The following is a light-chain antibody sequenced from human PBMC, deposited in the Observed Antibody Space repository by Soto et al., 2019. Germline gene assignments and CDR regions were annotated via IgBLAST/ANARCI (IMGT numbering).Light chain of an antibody. CDR2: AAS. CDR1: QGISSY. V-gene: IGKV1-9*01. J-gene: IGKJ1*01. CDR3: QQYSASPWT. Sequence: DSQMTQSPSSLSAALGEIVTTTCRASQGISSYLAWYQQKPGKAPKLLIYAASTLQSGVPSRFSGSGSATEFPLTISSLQPDDFATYYCQQYSASPWTFGQGTKVDIK.